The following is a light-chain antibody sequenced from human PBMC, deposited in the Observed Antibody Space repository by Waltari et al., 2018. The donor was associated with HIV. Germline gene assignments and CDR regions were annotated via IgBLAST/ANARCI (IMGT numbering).Light chain of an antibody. CDR2: KIS. J-gene: IGKJ1*01. Sequence: EAVLTQSPVSLSVALGRPASISCSSRQSLIYTDGNTYLNWFHQRPGQSPRRLIYKISNRDSGVPDRFSASGSVTEFTLHISRVEAEDVGIFYCMQSTHWPGTFGQGTKVEIQ. CDR1: QSLIYTDGNTY. CDR3: MQSTHWPGT. V-gene: IGKV2-30*01.